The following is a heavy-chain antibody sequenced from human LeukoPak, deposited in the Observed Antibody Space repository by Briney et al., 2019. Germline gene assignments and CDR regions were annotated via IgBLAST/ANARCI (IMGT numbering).Heavy chain of an antibody. CDR1: GFTFSSYS. V-gene: IGHV3-21*04. CDR2: ISSSSSYI. Sequence: GGSLRLSCAASGFTFSSYSMNWVRQAPGKGLEWVSSISSSSSYIYYADSVKGRFTISRDNSKNTLYLQMNSLRAEDTAVYYCAKEVSGWYSVLTFDYWGQGTLVTVSS. D-gene: IGHD6-19*01. J-gene: IGHJ4*02. CDR3: AKEVSGWYSVLTFDY.